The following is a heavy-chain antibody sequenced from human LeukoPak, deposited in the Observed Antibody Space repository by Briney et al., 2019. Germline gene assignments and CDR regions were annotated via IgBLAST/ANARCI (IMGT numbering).Heavy chain of an antibody. V-gene: IGHV3-21*01. CDR1: GFIVSSNY. Sequence: GGSLRLSCAASGFIVSSNYMTWVRQAPGKGLEWVSSISSSSRHIYYADSVKGRFTISRDDAKNSVYLQMNSLRAEETAVYYCVRDFNTVTTAYLQHWGQGTLVTVSS. D-gene: IGHD4-17*01. CDR3: VRDFNTVTTAYLQH. CDR2: ISSSSRHI. J-gene: IGHJ1*01.